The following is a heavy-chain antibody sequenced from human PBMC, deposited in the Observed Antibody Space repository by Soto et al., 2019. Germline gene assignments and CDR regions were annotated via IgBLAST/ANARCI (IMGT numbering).Heavy chain of an antibody. V-gene: IGHV4-38-2*01. CDR1: GYSISSGYY. J-gene: IGHJ4*02. Sequence: SETLSLTCAVSGYSISSGYYWGWIRQPPGKGLEWIGSIYHSGSTYYNPSLKSRVTISVDTSKNQFSLTLSSVTAADTAVYYCARRIVATNLYYFDYWGQGTLVTV. CDR2: IYHSGST. D-gene: IGHD5-12*01. CDR3: ARRIVATNLYYFDY.